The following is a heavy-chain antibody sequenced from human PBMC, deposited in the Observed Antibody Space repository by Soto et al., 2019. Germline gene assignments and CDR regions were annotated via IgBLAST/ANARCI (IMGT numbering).Heavy chain of an antibody. CDR1: GFTFDDYA. CDR2: ISWNSGSI. J-gene: IGHJ4*02. CDR3: ASSCLCTILRGVITI. V-gene: IGHV3-9*01. Sequence: PGGSLRLSCAASGFTFDDYAMHWVRQAPGKGLEWVSGISWNSGSIGYADSVKGRFTISRDNAKNSLYLQMNSLRAEDTALYFCASSCLCTILRGVITIWAQGSLVTVSS. D-gene: IGHD3-10*01.